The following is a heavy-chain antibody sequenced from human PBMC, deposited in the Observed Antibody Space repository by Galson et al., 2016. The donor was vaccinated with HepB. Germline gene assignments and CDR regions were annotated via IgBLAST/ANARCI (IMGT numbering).Heavy chain of an antibody. CDR1: GYTLTSYY. J-gene: IGHJ4*02. CDR3: ARGVGPSVWYLEDF. V-gene: IGHV1-46*01. CDR2: INPSSGST. D-gene: IGHD6-19*01. Sequence: SVKVSCKASGYTLTSYYMHWVRQAPGQGLEWMGIINPSSGSTSYAQKFQGRVSMNRDTSTSTVYMELSSLRSDDTGVYYCARGVGPSVWYLEDFWGQGTLVTVSS.